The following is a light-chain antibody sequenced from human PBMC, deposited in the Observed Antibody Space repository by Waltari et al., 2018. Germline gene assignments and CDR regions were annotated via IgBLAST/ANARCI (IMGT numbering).Light chain of an antibody. J-gene: IGKJ5*01. CDR3: QQRSNWPRIT. Sequence: EIVLTQSPATLSLSPGERATLSCRASQSVSSYFAWYQQKPGQAPRLLIYDASIRATGIPARFSGSGSGTDFTLTISTLEPEDVAVYYCQQRSNWPRITFGQGTRLEIK. V-gene: IGKV3-11*01. CDR1: QSVSSY. CDR2: DAS.